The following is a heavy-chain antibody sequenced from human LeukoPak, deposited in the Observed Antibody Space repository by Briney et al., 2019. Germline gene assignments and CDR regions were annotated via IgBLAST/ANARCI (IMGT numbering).Heavy chain of an antibody. CDR3: AKADSYGGNSQLFDF. Sequence: GGSLRLSCAASGFTFNNYAMHWVRQAPGKGLEWVLGIDGSGDNTYYADSVKGRFTISRDNSKDTLTLQMNSLRVEDTAVYFCAKADSYGGNSQLFDFWDQGTLVTVSS. CDR2: IDGSGDNT. V-gene: IGHV3-23*05. CDR1: GFTFNNYA. J-gene: IGHJ4*02. D-gene: IGHD4-23*01.